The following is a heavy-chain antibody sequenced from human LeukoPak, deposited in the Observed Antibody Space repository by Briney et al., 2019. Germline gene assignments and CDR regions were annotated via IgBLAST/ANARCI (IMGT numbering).Heavy chain of an antibody. Sequence: SETLSLTCIVSGASISGHYWRWIRQPAGKEPEWIGRVHTSRGTNYNSSLKSRLTMSVDTSKNQFSLHLASVTAADTAVYYCAKGGESSLSFDYWGQGNLVTVSS. J-gene: IGHJ4*02. CDR3: AKGGESSLSFDY. V-gene: IGHV4-4*07. CDR1: GASISGHY. D-gene: IGHD3-16*02. CDR2: VHTSRGT.